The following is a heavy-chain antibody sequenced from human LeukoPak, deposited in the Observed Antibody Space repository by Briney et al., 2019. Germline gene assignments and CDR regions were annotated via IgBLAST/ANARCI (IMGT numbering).Heavy chain of an antibody. J-gene: IGHJ4*02. CDR2: IKQDGSEK. V-gene: IGHV3-7*01. CDR1: GFTFSSYW. D-gene: IGHD4-17*01. Sequence: GGSLRLSCAASGFTFSSYWMSWVRQAPGKGLEWVANIKQDGSEKYYADSVKGRFTISRDNSKNTLYLQMNSLRAEDTAVYYCAKGYYGDYYFDYWGQGTLVTVSS. CDR3: AKGYYGDYYFDY.